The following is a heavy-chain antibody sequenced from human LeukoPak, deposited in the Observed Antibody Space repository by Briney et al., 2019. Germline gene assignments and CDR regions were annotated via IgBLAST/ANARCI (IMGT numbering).Heavy chain of an antibody. CDR3: ARDSSDSSSWHGYFDY. V-gene: IGHV3-66*01. CDR2: IYSGGAT. Sequence: GGSLRLSCAASGFTVSSNYMSWVRQAPGQGLEWVSVIYSGGATFYADSVKGRFTISRDNSKNTLYLQMNSLRAEETAVYYCARDSSDSSSWHGYFDYWGQGTLVSVSS. CDR1: GFTVSSNY. D-gene: IGHD6-13*01. J-gene: IGHJ4*02.